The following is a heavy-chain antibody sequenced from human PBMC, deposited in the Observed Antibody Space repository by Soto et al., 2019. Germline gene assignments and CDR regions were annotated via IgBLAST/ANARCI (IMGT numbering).Heavy chain of an antibody. V-gene: IGHV4-4*02. CDR2: IYHSGST. D-gene: IGHD1-26*01. CDR3: VRLDGASPGDFDY. Sequence: QVQLQESGPGLVKPSGTLSLTCAVSGGSISSSNWWSWVRQPPGKGLEWIGEIYHSGSTHYNPSLQSRVTISVDKSKNQFSLNLSSVTAADTAVYYCVRLDGASPGDFDYWGQGTLVTVSS. J-gene: IGHJ4*02. CDR1: GGSISSSNW.